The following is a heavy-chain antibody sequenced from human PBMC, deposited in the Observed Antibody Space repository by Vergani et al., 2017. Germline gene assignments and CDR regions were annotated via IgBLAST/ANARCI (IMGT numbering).Heavy chain of an antibody. J-gene: IGHJ4*02. CDR3: ARGGGY. CDR2: IYSGGST. Sequence: VQLQESGPGLVKPSETLSLTCTVSGGSISSYYWSWIRQPPGKGLEWVSVIYSGGSTYYADSVKGRFTISRDNSKNTLYLQMNSLRAEDTAVYYCARGGGYWGQGTLVTVSS. D-gene: IGHD2-15*01. CDR1: GGSISSYY. V-gene: IGHV3-53*01.